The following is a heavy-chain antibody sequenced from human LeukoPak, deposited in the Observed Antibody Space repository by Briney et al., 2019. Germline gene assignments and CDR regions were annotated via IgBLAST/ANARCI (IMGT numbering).Heavy chain of an antibody. CDR3: AKEFRGYSSSSPYFGY. Sequence: PGGSLRLSCAASGFTFSNYGMHWVRQAPGKGLEWVAVISYDGSDKYNTDSVKGRFLISRGNSKNTLYLQMNSLRAEDTAVYYCAKEFRGYSSSSPYFGYWGQGTLVTVSS. D-gene: IGHD6-6*01. V-gene: IGHV3-30*18. CDR2: ISYDGSDK. J-gene: IGHJ4*02. CDR1: GFTFSNYG.